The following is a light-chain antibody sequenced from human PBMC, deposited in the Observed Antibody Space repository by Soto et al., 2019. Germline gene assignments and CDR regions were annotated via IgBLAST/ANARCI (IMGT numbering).Light chain of an antibody. CDR1: RSNIGTNY. J-gene: IGLJ2*01. CDR2: STN. V-gene: IGLV1-47*02. CDR3: AAWDDSRSGPV. Sequence: QSLLTQPPSASGTPGQRVTISCSGSRSNIGTNYVYWYQHLPGKAPKLLIYSTNRRPSGVPDRFTGSKSGTSASLAISGLRSEDEADYYCAAWDDSRSGPVFGGGTKLTVL.